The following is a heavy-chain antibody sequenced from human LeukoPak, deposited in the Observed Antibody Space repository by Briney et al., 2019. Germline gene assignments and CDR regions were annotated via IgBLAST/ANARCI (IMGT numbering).Heavy chain of an antibody. D-gene: IGHD3-3*01. Sequence: PGGSLRLSCAASGFTFSSYWMSWVRQAPGKGLEWVANIKQDGSEKYYVDSVKGRFTISRDNAKNSLYLQMNSLRAEDTAVYYCARVGGYDFWSGYSYYYYYMDVWGKGTTVTVSS. J-gene: IGHJ6*03. V-gene: IGHV3-7*01. CDR3: ARVGGYDFWSGYSYYYYYMDV. CDR1: GFTFSSYW. CDR2: IKQDGSEK.